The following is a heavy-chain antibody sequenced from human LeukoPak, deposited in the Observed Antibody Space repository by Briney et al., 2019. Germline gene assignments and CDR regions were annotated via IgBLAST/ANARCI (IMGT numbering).Heavy chain of an antibody. D-gene: IGHD3-22*01. J-gene: IGHJ5*02. Sequence: SETLSLTCTVSGGSISSSSYYWGWIRQPPGKGLEWIGSIYYSGSTNYNPSLKSRVTMSVDTSKNQFSLKLSSVTAADTAVYYCAREGTVQYYYDSSGYPDTWGQGTLVTVSS. CDR1: GGSISSSSYY. CDR2: IYYSGST. V-gene: IGHV4-39*07. CDR3: AREGTVQYYYDSSGYPDT.